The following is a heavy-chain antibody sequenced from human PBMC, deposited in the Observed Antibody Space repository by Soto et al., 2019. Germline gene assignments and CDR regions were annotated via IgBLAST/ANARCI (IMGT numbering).Heavy chain of an antibody. V-gene: IGHV4-30-2*01. CDR1: GVSISSGGYS. CDR3: ARANDDFWRALDY. D-gene: IGHD3-3*01. Sequence: QLQLQESGSGLVKPSQTLSLTCAVSGVSISSGGYSWSWIRQPPGKGLGWIGYMYHSGSTYYNPSRKSRVXXSXDXXKNQFSLNLSSVTAADTAMYYCARANDDFWRALDYWGQGTVVTVSS. J-gene: IGHJ4*02. CDR2: MYHSGST.